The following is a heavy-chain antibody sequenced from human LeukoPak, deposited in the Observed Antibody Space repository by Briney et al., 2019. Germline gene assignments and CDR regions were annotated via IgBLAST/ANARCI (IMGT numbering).Heavy chain of an antibody. Sequence: SETLSLTCTVSGGSISSSRYYWGWIRQPPGKGLEWIGSIYYSGSTYYNPSLKSRVTISVDTSKNQFSLKLSSVTAADTAVYYCARQYSSGWYFDYWGQGTLVTVSS. CDR1: GGSISSSRYY. D-gene: IGHD6-19*01. J-gene: IGHJ4*02. CDR2: IYYSGST. CDR3: ARQYSSGWYFDY. V-gene: IGHV4-39*01.